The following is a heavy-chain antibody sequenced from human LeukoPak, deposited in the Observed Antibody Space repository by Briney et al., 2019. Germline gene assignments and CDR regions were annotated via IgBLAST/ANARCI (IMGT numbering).Heavy chain of an antibody. V-gene: IGHV3-11*01. CDR1: GFTFSDYY. CDR2: ISSSGSTI. D-gene: IGHD3-3*01. CDR3: TRGHYDFWSGYYSDDY. J-gene: IGHJ4*02. Sequence: GGSLRLSCAASGFTFSDYYMSWIRQAPGKGLEWVSYISSSGSTIYYADSVKGRFTISRDNAKNSLYLQMNSLKTEDTAVYYCTRGHYDFWSGYYSDDYWGQGTLVTVSS.